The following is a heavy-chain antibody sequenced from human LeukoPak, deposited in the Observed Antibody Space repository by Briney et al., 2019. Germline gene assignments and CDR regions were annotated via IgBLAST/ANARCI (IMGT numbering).Heavy chain of an antibody. CDR1: GYTFTSYY. V-gene: IGHV1-8*02. Sequence: GASVKVSCKASGYTFTSYYMHWVRQAPGQGLEWMGWMNPNSGNTGYAQKFQGRVTMTRNTSISTAYMELSSLRSEDTAVYYCARGHPFEPHSSPTDYWGQGTLVTVSS. D-gene: IGHD6-13*01. J-gene: IGHJ4*02. CDR3: ARGHPFEPHSSPTDY. CDR2: MNPNSGNT.